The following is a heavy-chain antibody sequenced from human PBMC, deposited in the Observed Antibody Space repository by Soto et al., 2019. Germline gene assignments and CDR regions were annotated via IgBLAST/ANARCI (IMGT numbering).Heavy chain of an antibody. V-gene: IGHV1-3*01. CDR3: ATGIIYRPLDY. CDR2: INAGNGNT. Sequence: ASVEVSCKASGYTFTSYAMHWVRQAPGQRLEWMGWINAGNGNTKYLQKFQGRVTITRDTSASTAYMELSSLRSEDTAVYYCATGIIYRPLDYWGQGTLVTVSS. D-gene: IGHD3-10*01. J-gene: IGHJ4*02. CDR1: GYTFTSYA.